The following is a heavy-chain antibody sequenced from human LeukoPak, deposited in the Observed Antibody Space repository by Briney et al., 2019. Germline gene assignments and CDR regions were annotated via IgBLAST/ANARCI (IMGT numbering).Heavy chain of an antibody. V-gene: IGHV3-53*01. CDR3: TRAGLGAVADV. D-gene: IGHD6-13*01. CDR2: IYSGGST. J-gene: IGHJ4*02. CDR1: GFTVSSNY. Sequence: PGGSLRLSCAASGFTVSSNYMSWVRQAPGKGLEWVSVIYSGGSTYYADSVKGRFTISRDNSKNTLYLQMNSLRVEDTAIYYCTRAGLGAVADVWGQGTLVTVSS.